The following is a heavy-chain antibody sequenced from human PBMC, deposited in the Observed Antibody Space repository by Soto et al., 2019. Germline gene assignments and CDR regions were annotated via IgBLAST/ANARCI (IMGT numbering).Heavy chain of an antibody. CDR2: IYYSGST. J-gene: IGHJ6*02. CDR1: GGSISSGGYY. V-gene: IGHV4-31*02. D-gene: IGHD4-17*01. Sequence: SETLSLTCTVSGGSISSGGYYWSWIRQHPGKGLEWIGYIYYSGSTYYNPSLKSRVTISVDTSKNQFSLKLRSVTAADTAVYYCARWKNEGSYGGNSHGMDVWGQGTTVTVSS. CDR3: ARWKNEGSYGGNSHGMDV.